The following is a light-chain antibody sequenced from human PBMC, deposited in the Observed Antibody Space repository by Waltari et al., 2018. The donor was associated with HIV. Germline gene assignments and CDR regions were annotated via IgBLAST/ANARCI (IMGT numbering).Light chain of an antibody. CDR3: QQYYSNPPT. CDR1: QTICYSSKNKNY. J-gene: IGKJ1*01. Sequence: DIVMTQSPDSLALSLGEGATINCTSSQTICYSSKNKNYLARYQQKPGQTPKLLIYWASTRDSGVPDRFSGSGSVTDFTITISNLQSEDVAIYFCQQYYSNPPTFGQGTKVEVK. V-gene: IGKV4-1*01. CDR2: WAS.